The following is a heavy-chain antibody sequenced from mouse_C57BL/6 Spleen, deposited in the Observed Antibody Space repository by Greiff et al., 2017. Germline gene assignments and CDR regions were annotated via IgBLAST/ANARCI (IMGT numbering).Heavy chain of an antibody. Sequence: QVQLQQPGAELVKPGASVKMSCKASGYTFTSYWITWVKQRPGQGLEWIGDIYPGSGSTNYTATFKSKATLTVDTSSSTAYMQLSSLTSEDSAVYYCARPVEDAMDYWGQGTSGTVSS. V-gene: IGHV1-55*01. D-gene: IGHD1-1*01. CDR3: ARPVEDAMDY. CDR1: GYTFTSYW. J-gene: IGHJ4*01. CDR2: IYPGSGST.